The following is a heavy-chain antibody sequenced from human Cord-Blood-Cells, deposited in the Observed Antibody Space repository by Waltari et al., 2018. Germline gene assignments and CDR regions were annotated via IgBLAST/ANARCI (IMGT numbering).Heavy chain of an antibody. Sequence: QLQLQESGPGLVKPSETLSLTCTVSGGSISTSSYYLGWIRQPPGKGLEWIGSIYYSGSPYYNPSLKSRVTISVDTSKNQFSLKLSSVTAADTAVYYCASPIYDSSGYYFDYWGQGTLVTVSS. V-gene: IGHV4-39*01. CDR2: IYYSGSP. D-gene: IGHD3-22*01. CDR1: GGSISTSSYY. J-gene: IGHJ4*02. CDR3: ASPIYDSSGYYFDY.